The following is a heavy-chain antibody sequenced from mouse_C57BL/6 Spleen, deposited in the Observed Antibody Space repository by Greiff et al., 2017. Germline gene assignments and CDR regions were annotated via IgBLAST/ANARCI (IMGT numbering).Heavy chain of an antibody. V-gene: IGHV1-81*01. CDR2: IYPSSGNT. CDR3: ARLDYYGSSYGD. Sequence: QVQLQQSGAELARPGASVKLSCKASGYTFTSYGISWVKQRTGQGLEWIGEIYPSSGNTYYNEKFKGKATLAADKSSSTAYMELRSLTSEDSAVYFCARLDYYGSSYGDWGQGTTLTVSS. D-gene: IGHD1-1*01. CDR1: GYTFTSYG. J-gene: IGHJ2*01.